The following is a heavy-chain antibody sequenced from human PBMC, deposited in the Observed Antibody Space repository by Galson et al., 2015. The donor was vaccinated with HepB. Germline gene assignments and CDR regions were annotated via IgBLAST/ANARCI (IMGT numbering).Heavy chain of an antibody. CDR1: GGTFSSYT. D-gene: IGHD2-15*01. CDR2: IIPILGIA. CDR3: ARLPLASSGEGGYGDD. V-gene: IGHV1-69*02. Sequence: SVKVSCKASGGTFSSYTISWVRQAPGQGLEWMGRIIPILGIANYAQKFQGRVTITADKSTSTAYMELSSLRSEDTAVYYCARLPLASSGEGGYGDDWGQGTLVTVSS. J-gene: IGHJ4*02.